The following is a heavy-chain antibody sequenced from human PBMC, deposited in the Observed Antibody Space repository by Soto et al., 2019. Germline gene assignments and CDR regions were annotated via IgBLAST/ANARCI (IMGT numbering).Heavy chain of an antibody. CDR1: GGSISSGGYS. CDR3: AAGGGLPRYY. D-gene: IGHD2-15*01. Sequence: QLQLQESGSGLVKPSQTLSLTCAVSGGSISSGGYSWSWIRQPPGKGLEWIGYIYHGGSTYYNPSLKSRVTISVDRSKNQFSVKLSSVNAAYTAVYYCAAGGGLPRYYWGQGTLVTVSS. CDR2: IYHGGST. V-gene: IGHV4-30-2*01. J-gene: IGHJ4*02.